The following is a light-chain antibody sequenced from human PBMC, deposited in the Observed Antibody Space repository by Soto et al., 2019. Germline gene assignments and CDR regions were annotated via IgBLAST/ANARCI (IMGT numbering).Light chain of an antibody. CDR3: QQSYSTPFT. CDR1: RSIAAS. Sequence: DIQMTQSPSSLSASVGDRVTITCRASRSIAASLNWYQQKPGKAPELLIYAASSLQSGAPSRFSGSGSGTHFTLTISSLQPEDFATYYCQQSYSTPFTFGPGTKVDI. CDR2: AAS. V-gene: IGKV1-39*01. J-gene: IGKJ3*01.